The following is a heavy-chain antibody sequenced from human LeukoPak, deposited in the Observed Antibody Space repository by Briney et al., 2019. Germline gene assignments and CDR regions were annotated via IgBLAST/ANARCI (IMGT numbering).Heavy chain of an antibody. J-gene: IGHJ4*02. D-gene: IGHD7-27*01. CDR2: IEPNRGGT. Sequence: ASVKVSCKASGSTFTGHYLHWIRQAPGQGLEWMGWIEPNRGGTHYAQNFQGRLTISRDTSISTAYMELSRLSSDDTAMYYCARDENWGPDFWGQGTLVTVSS. CDR1: GSTFTGHY. V-gene: IGHV1-2*02. CDR3: ARDENWGPDF.